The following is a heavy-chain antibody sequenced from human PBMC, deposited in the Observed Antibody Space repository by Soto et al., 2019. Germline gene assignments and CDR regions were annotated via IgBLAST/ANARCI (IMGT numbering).Heavy chain of an antibody. Sequence: SETLSLTCTVSGGSISSGGYYWSWIRQHPGKGLEWIGYIYYSGSTYYNPSLKSRVTISVDTSKNQFSLKLSSVTAADTAVYYCARGDDQYSYGWGQGTLVTVSS. V-gene: IGHV4-31*03. D-gene: IGHD5-18*01. CDR3: ARGDDQYSYG. CDR1: GGSISSGGYY. CDR2: IYYSGST. J-gene: IGHJ4*02.